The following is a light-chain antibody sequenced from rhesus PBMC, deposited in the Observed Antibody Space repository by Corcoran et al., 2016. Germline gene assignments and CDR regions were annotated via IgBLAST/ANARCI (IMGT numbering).Light chain of an antibody. CDR1: QDINDY. CDR3: QQYNSPPLT. V-gene: IGKV1-66*01. J-gene: IGKJ4*01. Sequence: DIQMTQSPSSLSASVGDRVTITCRSSQDINDYLSWYHQRQGKAPKALIFYASSLETGVPSRFSGNRTGTDFALTISGLQPGDIGTCFCQQYNSPPLTFGGGTKVEIK. CDR2: YAS.